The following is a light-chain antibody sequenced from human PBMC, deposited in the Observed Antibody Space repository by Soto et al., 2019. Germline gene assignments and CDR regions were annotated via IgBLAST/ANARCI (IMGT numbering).Light chain of an antibody. CDR3: GSYTTSSNYV. CDR2: DVS. V-gene: IGLV2-14*01. J-gene: IGLJ1*01. CDR1: SSDVGAYNY. Sequence: QSVLTQPASVSGSPGQSITISCTGTSSDVGAYNYVSWYQQHSGKAPKLMIYDVSHRPSGVSHRFSGSKSGNTASLTISGLQAEDEADYYCGSYTTSSNYVFGTGTKVTVL.